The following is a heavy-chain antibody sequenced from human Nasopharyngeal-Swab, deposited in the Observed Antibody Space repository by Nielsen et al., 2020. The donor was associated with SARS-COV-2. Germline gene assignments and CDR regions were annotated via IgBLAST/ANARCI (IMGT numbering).Heavy chain of an antibody. CDR1: GFTFSSYS. Sequence: GGSLRLSCAASGFTFSSYSMNWVRQAPGKGLEWVSSISSSSSYIYYADSVKGRFTISRDNAKNSLYLQMNSLRAEDTAVYYCARDSDYGYYYYYGMDVWGQGTTVTVSS. J-gene: IGHJ6*02. CDR3: ARDSDYGYYYYYGMDV. D-gene: IGHD4-17*01. CDR2: ISSSSSYI. V-gene: IGHV3-21*01.